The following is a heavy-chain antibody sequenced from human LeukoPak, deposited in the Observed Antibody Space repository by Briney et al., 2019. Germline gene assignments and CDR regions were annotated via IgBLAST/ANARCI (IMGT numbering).Heavy chain of an antibody. J-gene: IGHJ3*02. CDR1: GFTFSGYS. CDR2: ISSSSSTI. Sequence: PGGSLRLSCAASGFTFSGYSMNWVRRAPGKGLEWLSYISSSSSTIYDADSVKGRFTISRDNAKNSLYLQMSGLRAEDTAVYYCARALGGAFDIWGQGTMVTVSS. CDR3: ARALGGAFDI. D-gene: IGHD3-16*01. V-gene: IGHV3-48*01.